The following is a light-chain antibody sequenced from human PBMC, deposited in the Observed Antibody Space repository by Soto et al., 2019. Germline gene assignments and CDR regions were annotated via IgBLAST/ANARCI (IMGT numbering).Light chain of an antibody. CDR2: GAS. V-gene: IGKV1-39*01. J-gene: IGKJ3*01. CDR3: QQSYSLPLT. Sequence: DIQMTQAPSSLSASVGDRVAITCRSSQSISDYLNWYQQKPGKALKLVIYGASNLQSGVPPRFSGSGYGSDFTLTISGLQPDDFAIYFCQQSYSLPLTFGPGTKVDV. CDR1: QSISDY.